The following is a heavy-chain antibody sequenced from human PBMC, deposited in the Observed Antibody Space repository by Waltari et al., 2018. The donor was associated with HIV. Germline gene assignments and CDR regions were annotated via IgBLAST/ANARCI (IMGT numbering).Heavy chain of an antibody. CDR3: VREISTTGTYA. J-gene: IGHJ4*02. D-gene: IGHD1-1*01. CDR2: IITTTGNP. CDR1: GYTFTRYA. Sequence: QVQLVQSGSELKKPGASVKVSCKASGYTFTRYAMNWVRQAPGQGLEWMGWIITTTGNPTYAQGFTGRFAFSMYTSVSTAYLQISSLKAEDTAVYYCVREISTTGTYAWGQGTLVTVSS. V-gene: IGHV7-4-1*02.